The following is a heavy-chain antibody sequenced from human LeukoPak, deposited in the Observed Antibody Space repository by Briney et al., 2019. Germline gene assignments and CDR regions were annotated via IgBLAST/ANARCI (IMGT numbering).Heavy chain of an antibody. D-gene: IGHD3-10*01. V-gene: IGHV4-59*01. CDR1: GGSLSSYY. J-gene: IGHJ4*02. CDR2: IYYSGST. CDR3: ARANYFTMVRGVIPFIYSDY. Sequence: SETLSLTCTVSGGSLSSYYWSWIRQPPGKGLEWIGYIYYSGSTNYNPSLKSRVTISVDTSKNQFSLKLSSVTAADTAVYYCARANYFTMVRGVIPFIYSDYWGQGTLVTVSS.